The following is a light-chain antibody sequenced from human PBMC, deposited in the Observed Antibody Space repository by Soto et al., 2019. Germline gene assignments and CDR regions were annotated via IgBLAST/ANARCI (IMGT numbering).Light chain of an antibody. CDR2: GAS. Sequence: EIVLTQSPGTLSLSPGERGTLSCRASQSIGDNDLAWYQQKRGQAPRLLIYGASSRATGIPDRFSGSGSGTDLTVTTSRPQNQAFPLSYCQQHGSSPHVGGGTKVDI. CDR3: QQHGSSPH. J-gene: IGKJ4*01. V-gene: IGKV3-20*01. CDR1: QSIGDND.